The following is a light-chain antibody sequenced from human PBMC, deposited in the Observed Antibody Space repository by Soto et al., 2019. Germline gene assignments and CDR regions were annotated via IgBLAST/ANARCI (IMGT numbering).Light chain of an antibody. Sequence: QSILTQPASVSGSAGRAITISCTGTSSDVGGYNYVSWYQEHPGKAPKLMIYEVSNRPSGVSNRFSGSKSGNTASLTISGLQPEDEADYYCSSYTTTSTYVFGTGTKVTVL. CDR2: EVS. CDR3: SSYTTTSTYV. V-gene: IGLV2-14*01. J-gene: IGLJ1*01. CDR1: SSDVGGYNY.